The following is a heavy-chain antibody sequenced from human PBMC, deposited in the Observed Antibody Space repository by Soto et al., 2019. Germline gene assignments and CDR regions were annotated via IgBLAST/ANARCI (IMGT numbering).Heavy chain of an antibody. D-gene: IGHD6-13*01. V-gene: IGHV4-59*01. Sequence: QVQLQEWGPGLVTPSETLSLTCTVSGGSMSPYYWSWIRQPPGKGLEWIGYVYYSGNTNYNPSLESRVTISVDASRNRFSLNLTSATAADTAVYYCARKGAAASYAHYYRDVWGRGTAVTVSS. J-gene: IGHJ6*03. CDR2: VYYSGNT. CDR1: GGSMSPYY. CDR3: ARKGAAASYAHYYRDV.